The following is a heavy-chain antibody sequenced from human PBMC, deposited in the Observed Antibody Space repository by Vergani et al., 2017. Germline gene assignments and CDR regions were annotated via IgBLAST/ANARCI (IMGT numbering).Heavy chain of an antibody. CDR1: GFTFSSYA. D-gene: IGHD3-22*01. J-gene: IGHJ4*02. Sequence: QVQLVESGGGVVQPGRSLRLSCAASGFTFSSYAMHWVRQAPGKGLEWVAVISYDGSNKYYADSVKRRFTISRDNSKNTLYLQMKSLRAEDTAVYYCAREAGIYYDSSAPPELGWGQGTLVTVSS. CDR3: AREAGIYYDSSAPPELG. V-gene: IGHV3-30-3*01. CDR2: ISYDGSNK.